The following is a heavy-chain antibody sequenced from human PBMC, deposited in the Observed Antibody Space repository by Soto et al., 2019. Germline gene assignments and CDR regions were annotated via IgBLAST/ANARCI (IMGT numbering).Heavy chain of an antibody. CDR1: GFTFISYS. J-gene: IGHJ6*02. Sequence: PWGSLRLSCAASGFTFISYSINCFRQAPGKGLEWVSSISSSSSYTYYADSVKGRFTISRDNAKNSLYLQMNSLRAEDTAVYYCARDARIFGMDVWGQGTTVTVSS. V-gene: IGHV3-21*01. D-gene: IGHD2-15*01. CDR3: ARDARIFGMDV. CDR2: ISSSSSYT.